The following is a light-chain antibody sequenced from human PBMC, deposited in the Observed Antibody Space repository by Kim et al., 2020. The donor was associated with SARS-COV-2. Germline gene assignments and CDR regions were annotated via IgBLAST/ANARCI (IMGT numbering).Light chain of an antibody. CDR3: QSYDTSLSGYV. CDR1: NSNIGAGYV. V-gene: IGLV1-40*01. J-gene: IGLJ7*01. Sequence: QSVLTQPPSVSGAPGQRVTISCTGSNSNIGAGYVVHWYQELPGTAPKLLIYGNTNRPSGVPDRFSGSKSATSASLAITGLQAEDEADYYCQSYDTSLSGYVFGGGTQLTVL. CDR2: GNT.